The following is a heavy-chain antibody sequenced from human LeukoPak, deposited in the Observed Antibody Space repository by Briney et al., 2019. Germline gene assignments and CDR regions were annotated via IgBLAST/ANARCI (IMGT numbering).Heavy chain of an antibody. J-gene: IGHJ4*02. CDR2: IYSGGST. CDR1: GFTVSSNY. V-gene: IGHV3-66*02. CDR3: ARSLEYSYAIDY. Sequence: PGGSLRLSCAASGFTVSSNYMSWVRQAPGKRLEWVSVIYSGGSTYYADSVKGRFTISRDNSKNTLYLQMNSLRAEDTAVYYCARSLEYSYAIDYWGQGTLVTVSS. D-gene: IGHD5-18*01.